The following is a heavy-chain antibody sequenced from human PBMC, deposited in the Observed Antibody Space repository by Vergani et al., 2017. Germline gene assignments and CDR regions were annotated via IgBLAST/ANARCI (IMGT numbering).Heavy chain of an antibody. CDR2: IYPGDSDT. J-gene: IGHJ4*02. V-gene: IGHV5-51*01. CDR3: ARWGEYSGSYYGFFNGNYFDY. Sequence: EVQLVQSGAEVKKPGESLKISCKGSGYSFTSYWIGWVRQMPGKGLEWMGIIYPGDSDTRYSPSFQGQVTISADKSISTAYLQWSSLKASDTAMYYCARWGEYSGSYYGFFNGNYFDYWGQGTLVTVSS. CDR1: GYSFTSYW. D-gene: IGHD1-26*01.